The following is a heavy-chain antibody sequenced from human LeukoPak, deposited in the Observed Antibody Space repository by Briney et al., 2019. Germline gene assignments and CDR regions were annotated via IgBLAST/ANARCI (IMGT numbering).Heavy chain of an antibody. CDR3: VRKNRALRAHYYYYGMDV. D-gene: IGHD1-14*01. Sequence: SETLSLTCAVYGGSFSGYYWSWIRQPPGKGLEWIGEINHSGSTNYNPSLKSRVTISVDTSKNQFSLKLSSVTAADTAVYYCVRKNRALRAHYYYYGMDVWGQGTTVTVSS. CDR2: INHSGST. CDR1: GGSFSGYY. J-gene: IGHJ6*02. V-gene: IGHV4-34*01.